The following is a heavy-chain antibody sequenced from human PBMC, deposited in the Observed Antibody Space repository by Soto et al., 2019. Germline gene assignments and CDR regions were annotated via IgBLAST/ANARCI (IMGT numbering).Heavy chain of an antibody. Sequence: NPSETLSLTCTVSGGSISSSSYYWGWIRQPPGKGLEWIGYIYYTGSTNYNPSLKSRVTISVDTSKNQFSLKLSSVTAADTAVYYCARESSRPVTAFDIWGQGTMVTVSS. CDR2: IYYTGST. CDR3: ARESSRPVTAFDI. D-gene: IGHD1-1*01. CDR1: GGSISSSSYY. V-gene: IGHV4-61*05. J-gene: IGHJ3*02.